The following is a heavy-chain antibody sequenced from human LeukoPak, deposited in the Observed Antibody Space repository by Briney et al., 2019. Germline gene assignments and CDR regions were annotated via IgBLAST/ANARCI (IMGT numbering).Heavy chain of an antibody. V-gene: IGHV3-23*01. D-gene: IGHD6-6*01. Sequence: GGSLGLSCAASGFTFSTYAMSWVRQAPGKGLEWVSVVSGTGGRTYYADSVKGRFTISRDNSKNTLYLQMNSLRAEDTALYYCVKASSSSPQYNWFDAWGQGTLVTVSS. J-gene: IGHJ5*02. CDR1: GFTFSTYA. CDR3: VKASSSSPQYNWFDA. CDR2: VSGTGGRT.